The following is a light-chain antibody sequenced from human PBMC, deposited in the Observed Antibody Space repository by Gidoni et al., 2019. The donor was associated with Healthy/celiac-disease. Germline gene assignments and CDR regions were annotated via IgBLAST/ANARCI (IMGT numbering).Light chain of an antibody. J-gene: IGKJ4*01. CDR3: QQRSNWPPEIT. CDR2: DAS. Sequence: EIVLTQSPATMSLSPGDSATLSCRASQSVSSYLAWYQQKPGQAPRLLIYDASDRATGIPARFSGSGSGTDFTLTISSLEPEDFAVYYCQQRSNWPPEITFGGGTKVEIK. V-gene: IGKV3-11*01. CDR1: QSVSSY.